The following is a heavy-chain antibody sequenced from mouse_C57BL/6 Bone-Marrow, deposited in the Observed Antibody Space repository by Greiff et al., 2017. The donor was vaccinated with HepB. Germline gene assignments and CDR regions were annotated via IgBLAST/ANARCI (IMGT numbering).Heavy chain of an antibody. CDR1: GYAFSSYW. J-gene: IGHJ3*01. V-gene: IGHV1-80*01. Sequence: VQLQQSGAELVKPGASVKISCKASGYAFSSYWMNWVKQRPGKGLEWIGQIYPGDGDTNYNGKFKGKATLTADKSSSTAYMQLSSLTSEDSAVYFCARGGGVRRPAWFAYWGQGTLVTVSA. CDR2: IYPGDGDT. CDR3: ARGGGVRRPAWFAY. D-gene: IGHD2-14*01.